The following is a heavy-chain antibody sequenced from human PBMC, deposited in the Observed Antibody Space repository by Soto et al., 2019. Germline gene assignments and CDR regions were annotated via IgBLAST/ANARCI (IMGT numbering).Heavy chain of an antibody. CDR3: AGVPLCCSYSCHPGYLDY. J-gene: IGHJ4*02. CDR1: GGSISSSNYF. CDR2: LYYSVST. V-gene: IGHV4-39*01. Sequence: PSETLSLTCTVSGGSISSSNYFWGWIRQPPGTGLEWIGSLYYSVSTYYNPSLKSRVTISVDTSKNQFSLKLNSVTAADTAVFYCAGVPLCCSYSCHPGYLDYWGLRTLVTVSS. D-gene: IGHD2-2*01.